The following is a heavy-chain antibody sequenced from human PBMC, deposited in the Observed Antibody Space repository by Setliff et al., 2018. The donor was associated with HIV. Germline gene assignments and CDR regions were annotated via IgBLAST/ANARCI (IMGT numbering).Heavy chain of an antibody. J-gene: IGHJ4*02. CDR1: GFTFSNYA. Sequence: PGGSLRLSCAASGFTFSNYAMSWVRQAPGKGLQWVSSVSGSGGTTKYADLVKGRFTISRDNSKTTVYLQMNSLRAEDTAVYYCVKDSLHWDSRGTFDYWGRGILVTVSS. V-gene: IGHV3-23*01. CDR2: VSGSGGTT. D-gene: IGHD1-7*01. CDR3: VKDSLHWDSRGTFDY.